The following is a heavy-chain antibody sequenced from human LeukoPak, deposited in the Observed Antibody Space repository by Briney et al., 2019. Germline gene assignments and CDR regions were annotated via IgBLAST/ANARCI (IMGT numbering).Heavy chain of an antibody. V-gene: IGHV3-23*01. CDR3: AKGGKWDVTPFDY. D-gene: IGHD1-26*01. J-gene: IGHJ4*02. Sequence: PGRSLRLSCAASGFTFTSYSMNWVRQAPGKGLEWVSTISGGGGSTYYADSVKGRFTISRDNSKNTLYLQVNSQRAEDTAVYYCAKGGKWDVTPFDYWGQGTLVTVSS. CDR1: GFTFTSYS. CDR2: ISGGGGST.